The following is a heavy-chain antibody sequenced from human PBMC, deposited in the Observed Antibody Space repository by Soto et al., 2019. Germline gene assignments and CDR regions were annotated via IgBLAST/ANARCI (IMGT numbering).Heavy chain of an antibody. J-gene: IGHJ5*02. D-gene: IGHD1-7*01. CDR2: INLRNDHT. V-gene: IGHV1-3*01. Sequence: ASVKVSCKTSGYSFTTYAIHWVRQAPGQRLEWMGWINLRNDHTKYSQKFQGRLTITRDTSASTVYMELSSLRAEDTAVYYCARDYLNYGKFDPWGQGTLVTVSS. CDR3: ARDYLNYGKFDP. CDR1: GYSFTTYA.